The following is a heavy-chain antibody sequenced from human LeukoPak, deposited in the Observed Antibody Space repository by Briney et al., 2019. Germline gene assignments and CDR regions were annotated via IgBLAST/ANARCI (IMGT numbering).Heavy chain of an antibody. CDR2: ISTYNGNT. Sequence: ATVKVSCKASGYTFTSYGISWVRQPPGQGLEWMVWISTYNGNTNYAQKLQGRVSMTTDTSTSTTYMELRSLRSDDTAVYYCARSSLAVAGSVFDYWGQGTLVTVS. CDR1: GYTFTSYG. CDR3: ARSSLAVAGSVFDY. J-gene: IGHJ4*02. D-gene: IGHD6-19*01. V-gene: IGHV1-18*01.